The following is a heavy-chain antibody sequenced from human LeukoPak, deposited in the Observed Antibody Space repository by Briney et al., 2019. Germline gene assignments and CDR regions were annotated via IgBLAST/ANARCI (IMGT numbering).Heavy chain of an antibody. CDR1: GYTFTSYD. D-gene: IGHD3-10*01. Sequence: ASVKVSCKASGYTFTSYDINWVRQATGQGLEWTGWMNPNSGNTGYAQKVQGRVTMTRNTSISTAYMELSSLRSEDTAVYYCARRARYYGSGTNWFDPWGQGTLVTVSS. J-gene: IGHJ5*02. V-gene: IGHV1-8*01. CDR3: ARRARYYGSGTNWFDP. CDR2: MNPNSGNT.